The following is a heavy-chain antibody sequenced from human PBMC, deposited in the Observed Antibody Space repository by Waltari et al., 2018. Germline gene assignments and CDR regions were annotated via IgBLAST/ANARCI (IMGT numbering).Heavy chain of an antibody. CDR3: ARERRGQSGWYYFDF. Sequence: EVQLVESGGGLVQPGGSLRLSCAASGISFSSFWLPWVRQAPGQGLEWVANIKQDGSEEYYVDSVKGRFTISKDNAKNSLYLQMNSLRAEDTAVYFCARERRGQSGWYYFDFWGQGSLVTVSS. J-gene: IGHJ4*02. CDR2: IKQDGSEE. CDR1: GISFSSFW. D-gene: IGHD6-19*01. V-gene: IGHV3-7*01.